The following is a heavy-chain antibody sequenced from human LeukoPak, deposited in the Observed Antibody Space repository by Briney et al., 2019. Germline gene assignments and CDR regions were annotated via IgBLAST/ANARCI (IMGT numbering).Heavy chain of an antibody. CDR1: GFTFDNYN. D-gene: IGHD3-22*01. CDR2: ISSGTNYI. CDR3: ARGGGNYDSSGYYYGERYFDY. V-gene: IGHV3-21*01. J-gene: IGHJ4*02. Sequence: GGSLRLSCAASGFTFDNYNMNWVRQAPGKGLEWVSSISSGTNYIFEADSVKGRFTVTKDTALNSLSLQMNSLRADDTAVYYCARGGGNYDSSGYYYGERYFDYWGQGTLVTVSS.